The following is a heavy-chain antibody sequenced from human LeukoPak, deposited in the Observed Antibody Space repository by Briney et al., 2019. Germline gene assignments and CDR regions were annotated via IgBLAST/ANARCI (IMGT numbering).Heavy chain of an antibody. CDR1: GGTFISYA. CDR2: IIPVLGRG. Sequence: SVKVSCKLSGGTFISYAITWVRQAPGQGLEWMGGIIPVLGRGNYAQKFQGRVSISTDDSTSTAYMELSSLRVQDTAVYYCAREGGEMATMYYFDYWGQGTLVTVSS. J-gene: IGHJ4*02. V-gene: IGHV1-69*05. D-gene: IGHD5-24*01. CDR3: AREGGEMATMYYFDY.